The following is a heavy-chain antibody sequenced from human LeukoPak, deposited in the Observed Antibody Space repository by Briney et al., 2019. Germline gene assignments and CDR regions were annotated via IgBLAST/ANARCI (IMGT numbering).Heavy chain of an antibody. Sequence: SQTLSLTCAVSGDSISSGGYSWNWIRQPPGKALEWIGYIYHSGSTYYNPSLKSRVTIAVDRSKNQFSLRLSSVTAADTAVYYCARAHGDYVYFDYWGQGTLVTVSS. V-gene: IGHV4-30-2*01. CDR3: ARAHGDYVYFDY. CDR1: GDSISSGGYS. CDR2: IYHSGST. J-gene: IGHJ4*02. D-gene: IGHD4-17*01.